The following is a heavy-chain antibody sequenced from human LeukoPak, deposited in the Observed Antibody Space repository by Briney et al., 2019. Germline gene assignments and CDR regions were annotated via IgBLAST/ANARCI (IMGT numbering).Heavy chain of an antibody. CDR3: ARDPQYRSGNEMDY. Sequence: GASVKVSCKASVYTFTGDYMHWVRQGPGQGVEWMGWINPNRGVTNYAQRFQGRVTITRATSISTTYMELTRLRSDATAVYFCARDPQYRSGNEMDYWGQGPLVTVSS. V-gene: IGHV1-2*02. CDR1: VYTFTGDY. J-gene: IGHJ4*02. CDR2: INPNRGVT. D-gene: IGHD4-23*01.